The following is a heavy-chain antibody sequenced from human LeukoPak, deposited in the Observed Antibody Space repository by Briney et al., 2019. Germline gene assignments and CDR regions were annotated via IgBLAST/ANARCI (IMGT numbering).Heavy chain of an antibody. D-gene: IGHD3-22*01. J-gene: IGHJ6*02. Sequence: PGGSLRLSCAVSGFTFRNYAMTWVRQAPGKGLEWVANIKQDGSEKYYVDSVKGRFTISRDNAKNSLYLQMNSLRAEDTAVYYCARETSSGYYRDYYGMDVWGQGATVTVSS. CDR1: GFTFRNYA. CDR3: ARETSSGYYRDYYGMDV. V-gene: IGHV3-7*01. CDR2: IKQDGSEK.